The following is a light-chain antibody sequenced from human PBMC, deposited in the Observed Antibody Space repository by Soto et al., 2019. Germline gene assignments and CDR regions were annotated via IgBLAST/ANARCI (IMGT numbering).Light chain of an antibody. Sequence: QSALTQPRSVSGSPGQSVTISCTGTSSDIGGYNYVSWYQQHPGKAPKFVIYDVSKRPSGVPDRFSGSKSGNTASLTISGLQAEDEADYYCCSYAHRYVIFAEGTKVTV. V-gene: IGLV2-11*01. CDR3: CSYAHRYVI. CDR1: SSDIGGYNY. J-gene: IGLJ2*01. CDR2: DVS.